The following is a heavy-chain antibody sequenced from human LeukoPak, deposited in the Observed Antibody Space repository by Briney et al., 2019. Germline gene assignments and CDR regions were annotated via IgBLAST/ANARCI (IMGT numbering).Heavy chain of an antibody. V-gene: IGHV3-48*03. D-gene: IGHD6-19*01. CDR3: ARDQYSGHWYYALDI. J-gene: IGHJ3*02. CDR1: GFTFSSYE. Sequence: GSLRLSRAASGFTFSSYEMNWVRQAPGKGLEWVSYISSSGSTIYYADSVKGRFTISRDNAKNSLYLQMNSLRAEDTAVYYCARDQYSGHWYYALDIWGQGTMVTVSS. CDR2: ISSSGSTI.